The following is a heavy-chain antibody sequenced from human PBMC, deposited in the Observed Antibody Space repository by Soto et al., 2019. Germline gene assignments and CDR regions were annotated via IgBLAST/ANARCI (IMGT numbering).Heavy chain of an antibody. D-gene: IGHD3-16*02. Sequence: QVQLVQSGAEVKKPGASVQVSCKASGLAFPIDDIIWVRQTIGQGLEFMGWMNPSGSNTGYAQQFQGRATFTGNTPTSTAYMDLSGLRSEDTAVYYCARYRTKVPVAFDVWGQGTMVTVSS. J-gene: IGHJ3*01. V-gene: IGHV1-8*01. CDR3: ARYRTKVPVAFDV. CDR1: GLAFPIDD. CDR2: MNPSGSNT.